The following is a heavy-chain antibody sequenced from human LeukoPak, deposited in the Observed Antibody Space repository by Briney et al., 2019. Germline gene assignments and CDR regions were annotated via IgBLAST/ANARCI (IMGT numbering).Heavy chain of an antibody. CDR1: GYTFTYYV. D-gene: IGHD1-26*01. V-gene: IGHV1-18*01. CDR3: ARGEKPYDY. CDR2: INAYNGNT. J-gene: IGHJ4*02. Sequence: ASVKVSCKTSGYTFTYYVMSWVRQAPGKGLEWMGWINAYNGNTNDAQNFQGRVTMTTDTSTSTAYMELRSLRSDDTAVHDGARGEKPYDYWGQGTLVTVSS.